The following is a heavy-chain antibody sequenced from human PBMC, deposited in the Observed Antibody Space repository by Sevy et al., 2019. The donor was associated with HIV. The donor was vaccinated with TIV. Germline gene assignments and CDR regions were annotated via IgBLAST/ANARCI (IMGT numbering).Heavy chain of an antibody. CDR1: GFTFSGSA. CDR3: TTYLGYCRSTSCHYYFDN. D-gene: IGHD2-2*03. J-gene: IGHJ4*02. Sequence: GGSLRLSCAASGFTFSGSALHWVRQASGKGLEWVGRIRMKANSYATAYGASVKGRFTISRDDSKNSAYLQMNSLKTEDTAVYYCTTYLGYCRSTSCHYYFDNWGQGTLVTVSS. CDR2: IRMKANSYAT. V-gene: IGHV3-73*01.